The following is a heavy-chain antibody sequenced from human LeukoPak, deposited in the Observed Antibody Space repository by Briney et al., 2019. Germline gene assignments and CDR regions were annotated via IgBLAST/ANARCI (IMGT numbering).Heavy chain of an antibody. J-gene: IGHJ3*02. V-gene: IGHV3-23*01. CDR2: ISGSGA. CDR1: GFTFSDYY. CDR3: AKDPNGDYIGAFDI. D-gene: IGHD4-17*01. Sequence: GGSLRLSCAASGFTFSDYYMSWIRQAPGKELEWVSSISGSGAQYAASVQGRFTISRDNSKNTLYLQMNSLRAEDTAVYYCAKDPNGDYIGAFDIWGQGTMVTVSS.